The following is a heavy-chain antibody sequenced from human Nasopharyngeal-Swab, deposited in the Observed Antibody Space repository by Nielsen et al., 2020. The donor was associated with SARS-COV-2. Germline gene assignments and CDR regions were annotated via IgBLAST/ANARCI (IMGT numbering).Heavy chain of an antibody. CDR2: IYFTGTT. CDR1: GGSTSTYY. Sequence: SETLSLTCTVSGGSTSTYYWSWIRQPPGKGLEWIGYIYFTGTTNYNPSLRSRVAMSVDTSKNQLSLNLRSVTAADTAVYYCARERGRGGIWNYYYYYMDVWGKGTTVTVSS. D-gene: IGHD3-10*01. V-gene: IGHV4-59*01. J-gene: IGHJ6*03. CDR3: ARERGRGGIWNYYYYYMDV.